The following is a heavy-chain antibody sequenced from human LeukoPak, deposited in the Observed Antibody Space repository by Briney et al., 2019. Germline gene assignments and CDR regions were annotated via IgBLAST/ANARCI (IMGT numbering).Heavy chain of an antibody. J-gene: IGHJ6*02. V-gene: IGHV3-30*14. D-gene: IGHD3-22*01. Sequence: PGGSLRLPCAASGFTFSSYAMHWVPQAPGKGLEGVAVISYDGSNKYYEDYVKGRVTISRDNSNNPLYLHMNSLSAEDTAVYYWARDQLVSIVVAPRPGDYYYGMDVWGQGTTVSVSS. CDR2: ISYDGSNK. CDR1: GFTFSSYA. CDR3: ARDQLVSIVVAPRPGDYYYGMDV.